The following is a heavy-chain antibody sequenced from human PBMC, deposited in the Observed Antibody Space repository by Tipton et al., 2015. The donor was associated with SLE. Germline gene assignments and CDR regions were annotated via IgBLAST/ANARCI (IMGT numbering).Heavy chain of an antibody. CDR3: ARFRDEYYYYAMDV. CDR2: IYFRGDT. V-gene: IGHV4-39*07. CDR1: GGSISSTSYY. Sequence: GLVKPSETLSLTCNVSGGSISSTSYYWGWIRQPPGKGLEWIGSIYFRGDTYHNPSLESRVTLSVDPSKNQFSLNLKTLTAADTAVYYCARFRDEYYYYAMDVWGQGTTVTVSS. J-gene: IGHJ6*02.